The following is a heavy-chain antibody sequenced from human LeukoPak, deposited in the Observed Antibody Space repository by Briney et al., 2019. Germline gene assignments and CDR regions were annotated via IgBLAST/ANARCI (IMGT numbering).Heavy chain of an antibody. Sequence: SEALSLTCTVSGGSISSYYWSWIRQPPGKGLEWIGYIYYSGSTYYNPSLKSRVTISVDTSKNQFSLKLSSVTAADTAVYYCAREWGRITMVRGAQPPSHFDYWGQGTLVTVSS. D-gene: IGHD3-10*01. V-gene: IGHV4-59*12. CDR2: IYYSGST. CDR3: AREWGRITMVRGAQPPSHFDY. CDR1: GGSISSYY. J-gene: IGHJ4*02.